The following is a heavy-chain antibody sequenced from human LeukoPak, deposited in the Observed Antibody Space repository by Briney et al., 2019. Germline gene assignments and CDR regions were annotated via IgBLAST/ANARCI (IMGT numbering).Heavy chain of an antibody. CDR1: GYTFTSYD. CDR3: ARGVRKQQLSSNY. D-gene: IGHD6-13*01. CDR2: MNPNSGNT. J-gene: IGHJ4*02. V-gene: IGHV1-8*01. Sequence: GASVKVSCKASGYTFTSYDINWVRQATGQGLEWMGWMNPNSGNTGYAQKFQGSVTMTRNTSISTAYMELSSLRSGDTAVYYCARGVRKQQLSSNYWGQGTLVTVSS.